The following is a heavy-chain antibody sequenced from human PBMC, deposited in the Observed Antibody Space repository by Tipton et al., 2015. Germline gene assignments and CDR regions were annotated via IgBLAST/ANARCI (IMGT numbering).Heavy chain of an antibody. V-gene: IGHV3-7*03. D-gene: IGHD3-16*01. J-gene: IGHJ3*02. CDR2: IKQDESQK. CDR1: GFTISTHE. CDR3: ARDLTPSRLRDAFDI. Sequence: SLRLSCAASGFTISTHEMTWVRQAPGKGLEWVANIKQDESQKSYVDSVKGRFTISRDNTENSLYLQMNSLRAEDTAVYFCARDLTPSRLRDAFDIWGQGTMVTVSS.